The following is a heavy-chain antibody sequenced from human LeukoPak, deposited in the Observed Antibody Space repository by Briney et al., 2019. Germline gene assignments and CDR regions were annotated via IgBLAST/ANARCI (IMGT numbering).Heavy chain of an antibody. CDR2: IYHSGST. CDR3: ARDEGYSGYDYAFDI. V-gene: IGHV4-30-2*01. CDR1: GGSISSGGYS. Sequence: SETLSLTCAVSGGSISSGGYSWSWIRQPPGKGLEWIGYIYHSGSTYYNPSLKSRVTILVDRSKNQFSLKLSSVTAADTAVYYCARDEGYSGYDYAFDIWGQGTMVTVSS. J-gene: IGHJ3*02. D-gene: IGHD5-12*01.